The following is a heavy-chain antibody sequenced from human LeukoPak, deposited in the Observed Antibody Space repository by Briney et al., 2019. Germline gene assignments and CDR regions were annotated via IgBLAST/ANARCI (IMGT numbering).Heavy chain of an antibody. D-gene: IGHD4-17*01. Sequence: GRSLRLSCAASGFTFDDYAMHWVRQAPGKGLEWVSGISWNSGSIGYADSVKGRFTISRDNAKNSLYLQMNSLRAEDTALYYCARGETTVTPFDYWGQGTLVTVSS. V-gene: IGHV3-9*01. CDR2: ISWNSGSI. CDR3: ARGETTVTPFDY. J-gene: IGHJ4*02. CDR1: GFTFDDYA.